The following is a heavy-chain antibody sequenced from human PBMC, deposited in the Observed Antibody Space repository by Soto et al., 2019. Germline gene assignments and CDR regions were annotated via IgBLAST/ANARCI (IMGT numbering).Heavy chain of an antibody. CDR1: GGSFSGYY. D-gene: IGHD6-13*01. V-gene: IGHV4-34*01. CDR3: ARSIAAAARRYFQH. Sequence: PSETLWLTCAVCGGSFSGYYWGWIRQPPGKGLEWIGEINHSGSTNYNPSLKSRVTISVDTSKNHFSLKLSSVTAADTAVYYSARSIAAAARRYFQHWGQGTLVTVS. CDR2: INHSGST. J-gene: IGHJ1*01.